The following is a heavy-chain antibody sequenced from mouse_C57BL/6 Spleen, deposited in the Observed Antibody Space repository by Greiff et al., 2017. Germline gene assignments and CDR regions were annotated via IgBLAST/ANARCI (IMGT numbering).Heavy chain of an antibody. D-gene: IGHD1-1*01. Sequence: EVKLMESGGGLVQPKGSLKLSCAASGFSFNTYAMNWVRQAPGKGLEWVARIRSKSNNYATYYADSVKDRLTISRDDSESMLYLQMNNLKTEDTAMYYCVRQLLLRPSRAMDYWGQGTSVTVSS. CDR1: GFSFNTYA. V-gene: IGHV10-1*01. J-gene: IGHJ4*01. CDR2: IRSKSNNYAT. CDR3: VRQLLLRPSRAMDY.